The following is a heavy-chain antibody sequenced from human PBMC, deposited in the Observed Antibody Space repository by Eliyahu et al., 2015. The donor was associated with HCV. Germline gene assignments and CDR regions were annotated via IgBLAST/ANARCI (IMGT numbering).Heavy chain of an antibody. Sequence: EVQLVESGGGLVKPGGSLXLSCAASGXTFSXXSLXWXRQAPGKGPEWVSSISSSSSYIYYADSVKGRFTISRDNAKNSLYLQMNSLRAEDTAVYYCARGGNTMVRGVSAPSDYYYYYGMDVWGQGTTVTVSS. V-gene: IGHV3-21*01. J-gene: IGHJ6*02. CDR3: ARGGNTMVRGVSAPSDYYYYYGMDV. D-gene: IGHD3-10*01. CDR2: ISSSSSYI. CDR1: GXTFSXXS.